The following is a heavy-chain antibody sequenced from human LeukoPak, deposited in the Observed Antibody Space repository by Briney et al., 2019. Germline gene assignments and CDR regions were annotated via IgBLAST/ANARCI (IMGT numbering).Heavy chain of an antibody. V-gene: IGHV1-2*04. CDR3: ARGIAAVDYYYYGMDV. CDR1: GYTFTGYY. J-gene: IGHJ6*02. Sequence: GASVKVSCKASGYTFTGYYMHWVRQAPGQGPEWMGWINPNSGGTNYAQKFQGWVTMTRDTSISTAYMELSRLRSDDTAVYYCARGIAAVDYYYYGMDVWGQGTTVTVSS. D-gene: IGHD6-13*01. CDR2: INPNSGGT.